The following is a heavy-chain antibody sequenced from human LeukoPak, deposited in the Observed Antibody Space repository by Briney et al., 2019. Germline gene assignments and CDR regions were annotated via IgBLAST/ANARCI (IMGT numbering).Heavy chain of an antibody. CDR2: ISYDGSNK. J-gene: IGHJ4*02. CDR3: AREEWYYFDY. V-gene: IGHV3-30-3*01. CDR1: GFTVSSNY. Sequence: GGSLRLSCAASGFTVSSNYMSWVRQAPGKGLEWVAVISYDGSNKYYVDSVKGRFTIARDNSKNTVYLQMNSLRAEDMAVYYYAREEWYYFDYWGQGTLVTVSS. D-gene: IGHD3-3*01.